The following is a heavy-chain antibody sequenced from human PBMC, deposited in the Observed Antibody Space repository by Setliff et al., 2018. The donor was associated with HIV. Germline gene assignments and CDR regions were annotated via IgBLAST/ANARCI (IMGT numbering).Heavy chain of an antibody. CDR3: ARGRKRDGYNFYYYYMDV. CDR2: IYTSGST. V-gene: IGHV4-4*08. D-gene: IGHD5-12*01. CDR1: GGSITSYY. J-gene: IGHJ6*03. Sequence: SETLSLTCTVSGGSITSYYWSWIRQPPGKGLEWIGYIYTSGSTNYNPSLKSRVTMSVDTSKSQFSLKLSSVTAADTAVYYCARGRKRDGYNFYYYYMDVWDKGTTVTVSS.